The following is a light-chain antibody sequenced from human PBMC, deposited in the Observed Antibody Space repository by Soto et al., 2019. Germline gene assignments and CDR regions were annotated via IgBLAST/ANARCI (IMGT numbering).Light chain of an antibody. Sequence: QLVLTQSPSASASLGASVKLTCTLSSGHSSYAIAWHQQQPEKGPRYLMKVNNDGSHTKGDGIPDRFSGSSSGAERYLTISSLQSEDEADYYCQTWGTGPVVGGGTKLTVL. V-gene: IGLV4-69*01. CDR3: QTWGTGPV. CDR2: VNNDGSH. CDR1: SGHSSYA. J-gene: IGLJ3*02.